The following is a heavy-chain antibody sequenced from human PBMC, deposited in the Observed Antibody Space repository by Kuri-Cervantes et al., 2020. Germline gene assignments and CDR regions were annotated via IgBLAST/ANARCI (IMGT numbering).Heavy chain of an antibody. V-gene: IGHV3-9*01. CDR1: GFTFDDYA. J-gene: IGHJ3*02. CDR2: ISWNSGSI. D-gene: IGHD3-22*01. CDR3: ARDYTMIVVGDAFDI. Sequence: LTCASSGFTFDDYAMHWVRQAPGKGLEWVSGISWNSGSIGYADSVKGRLTISRDNAKNSLYLQMNSLRAEDTAVYYCARDYTMIVVGDAFDIWGQGTMVTVSS.